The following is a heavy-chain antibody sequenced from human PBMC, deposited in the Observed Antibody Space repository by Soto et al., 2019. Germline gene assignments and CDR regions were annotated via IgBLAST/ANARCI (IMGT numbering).Heavy chain of an antibody. J-gene: IGHJ4*02. CDR1: GFTFSRDG. V-gene: IGHV3-23*01. D-gene: IGHD4-17*01. CDR3: AKERATTTAFDY. CDR2: ITDNGGST. Sequence: GWSLRLSCAASGFTFSRDGMSWVRQAPGKGLEWVSLITDNGGSTYYADSVKGRFTISRDNTKNTLFLQMNSLRAEDTAVYYCAKERATTTAFDYWGQGALVTGSS.